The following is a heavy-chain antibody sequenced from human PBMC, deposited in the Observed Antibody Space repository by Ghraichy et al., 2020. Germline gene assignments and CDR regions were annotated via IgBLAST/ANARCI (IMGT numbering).Heavy chain of an antibody. J-gene: IGHJ4*02. CDR1: GDSISGYY. CDR2: VYHSGNT. CDR3: ARGRSNWSYFDS. V-gene: IGHV4-59*01. D-gene: IGHD1-20*01. Sequence: SQTLSLTFSVSGDSISGYYWSWIRQPPGKGLEWIGYVYHSGNTNNNPSLKSRVTVSVDTSKNQFSLRLTSVTAADTAVYYCARGRSNWSYFDSWGQGTLVTVSS.